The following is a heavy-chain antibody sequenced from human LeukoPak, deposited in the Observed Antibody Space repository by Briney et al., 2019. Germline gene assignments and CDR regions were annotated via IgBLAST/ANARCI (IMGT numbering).Heavy chain of an antibody. CDR1: GGNSNFFA. J-gene: IGHJ4*02. Sequence: ASVKVSCKTSGGNSNFFAINWVRQAPGQGLEWMGGIKPMFGTGSIPNIATGDYAQKFQGRLSMNADESSTTAYMELSSLRSGDTAVYFCAREIFDSTSGVSQGFDYWGQGTLVTVSS. D-gene: IGHD3-3*01. V-gene: IGHV1-69*13. CDR3: AREIFDSTSGVSQGFDY. CDR2: IKPMFGTG.